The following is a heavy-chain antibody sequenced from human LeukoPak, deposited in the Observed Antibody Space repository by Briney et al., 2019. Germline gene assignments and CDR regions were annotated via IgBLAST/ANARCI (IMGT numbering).Heavy chain of an antibody. V-gene: IGHV3-7*01. CDR1: GFTFSGYW. D-gene: IGHD3-10*01. CDR3: ARVGLGVGSGRKASGFDP. CDR2: IKEDGREK. Sequence: GGPLIFSCAASGFTFSGYWRIWLRQAPGKGLEWVANIKEDGREKDYVGSVKGGFTISRDNAKNSLYLQMNSVRVEDTAVYYCARVGLGVGSGRKASGFDPWGQGTLVTVSS. J-gene: IGHJ5*02.